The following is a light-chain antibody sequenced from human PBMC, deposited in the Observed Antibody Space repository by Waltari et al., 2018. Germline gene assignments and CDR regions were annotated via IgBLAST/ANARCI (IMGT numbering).Light chain of an antibody. CDR3: MILHDKAVV. CDR2: YRSDSDN. Sequence: QAVLTQPASLSASPGASVSLTCTLPSDISVSTYNIHCSQQSPRSPPQFLVTYRSDSDNQQGSGVPSRFSGSKDTSANAGILLISGLQSTDEAGYYCMILHDKAVVFGGGTKLTVL. J-gene: IGLJ3*02. CDR1: SDISVSTYN. V-gene: IGLV5-45*01.